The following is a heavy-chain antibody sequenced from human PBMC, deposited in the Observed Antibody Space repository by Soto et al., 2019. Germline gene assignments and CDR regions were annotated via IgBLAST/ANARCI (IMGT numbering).Heavy chain of an antibody. Sequence: GGSLRLSCAASGFTFSSYAMHWVRQAPGKGLEWVAVISYDGSNKYYADSVKGRFTIPRDNSKNTLYLQMNSLRAEDTAVYYCASPQYYDYVWGSTGGAFDTWGQGTMATVSS. V-gene: IGHV3-30-3*01. CDR1: GFTFSSYA. CDR2: ISYDGSNK. CDR3: ASPQYYDYVWGSTGGAFDT. D-gene: IGHD3-16*01. J-gene: IGHJ3*02.